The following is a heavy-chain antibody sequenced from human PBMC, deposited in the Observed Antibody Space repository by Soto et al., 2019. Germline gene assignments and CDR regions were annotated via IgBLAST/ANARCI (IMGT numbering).Heavy chain of an antibody. V-gene: IGHV3-74*01. Sequence: GGSLRLSCAASAFTFKNHWMHWVRQVPGKGPVWVSRINGDGSFTSYADAVKGRFTISRDNAKNTLSLQMNSLRAEDTAVYYCARDLGSSWYPEYFQHWGQGTLVTVSS. J-gene: IGHJ1*01. CDR1: AFTFKNHW. D-gene: IGHD6-13*01. CDR3: ARDLGSSWYPEYFQH. CDR2: INGDGSFT.